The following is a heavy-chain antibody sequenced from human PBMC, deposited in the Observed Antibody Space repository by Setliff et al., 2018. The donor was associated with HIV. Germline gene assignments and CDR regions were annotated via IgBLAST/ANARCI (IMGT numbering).Heavy chain of an antibody. J-gene: IGHJ4*02. D-gene: IGHD3-22*01. Sequence: ASVKVSCKASGGTFRSHEISWVRQAPGQGVEWMGGIVPILNTGNYAPKFQGRVTITADESTTTASMELSSLRSEATAVYYCARIPNHSSGFDYWGQGTPVIVSS. CDR2: IVPILNTG. CDR3: ARIPNHSSGFDY. CDR1: GGTFRSHE. V-gene: IGHV1-69*13.